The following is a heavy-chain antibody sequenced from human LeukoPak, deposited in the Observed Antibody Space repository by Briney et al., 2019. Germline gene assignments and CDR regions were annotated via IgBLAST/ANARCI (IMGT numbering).Heavy chain of an antibody. Sequence: GGSLRLSCAASGFAFSSYWMHWVRQVPGKGLVWVSRIATDGSGTTYADYVKGRFTISRDNAEDTLYLQMNSLRAEDTAVYYCARDKYGGNSNAFDIWGQGTLVTVSS. D-gene: IGHD4-23*01. CDR1: GFAFSSYW. CDR2: IATDGSGT. J-gene: IGHJ3*02. V-gene: IGHV3-74*01. CDR3: ARDKYGGNSNAFDI.